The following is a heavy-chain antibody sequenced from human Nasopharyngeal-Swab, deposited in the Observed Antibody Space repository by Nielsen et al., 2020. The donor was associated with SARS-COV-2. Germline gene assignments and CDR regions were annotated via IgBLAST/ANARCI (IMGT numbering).Heavy chain of an antibody. CDR2: IKQDGSEK. Sequence: GESLKISCAASGFTFSSYWMSWVRQAPGKGLEWVANIKQDGSEKYYVDSVKGRFTISRDNAKNSLYLQMNSLRAEDTTVYYCARGMAFFEYWGQGALVTVSS. CDR3: ARGMAFFEY. V-gene: IGHV3-7*02. D-gene: IGHD5-24*01. J-gene: IGHJ4*02. CDR1: GFTFSSYW.